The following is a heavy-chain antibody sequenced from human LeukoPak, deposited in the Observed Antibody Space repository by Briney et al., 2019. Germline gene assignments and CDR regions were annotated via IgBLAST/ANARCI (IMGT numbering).Heavy chain of an antibody. J-gene: IGHJ4*02. D-gene: IGHD3-3*01. CDR3: ARSVYYDFWSGYSYYFDY. Sequence: PSETLSLTCAVSGYSISSGYYWGWIRQPPGKGLEWIGSIYHSGSTYYNPSLKSRVTISVDTSKNQFSLKLSSVTAADTAAYYCARSVYYDFWSGYSYYFDYWGQGTLVTVSS. CDR2: IYHSGST. CDR1: GYSISSGYY. V-gene: IGHV4-38-2*01.